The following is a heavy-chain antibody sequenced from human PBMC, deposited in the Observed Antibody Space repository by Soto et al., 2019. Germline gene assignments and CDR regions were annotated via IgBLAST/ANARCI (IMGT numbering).Heavy chain of an antibody. CDR2: IYYTGST. J-gene: IGHJ2*01. Sequence: QLQLQESGPGLVKPSETLSLTCTVSGVSISTSFYYWGWIRQPPGKGLEWIGSIYYTGSTYYNSSLKSRVTISVDTSKNQLSLKLSSVTAADTAMYYCARHYAYRTGEGWFFDLWGRGTLVTVSS. D-gene: IGHD7-27*01. V-gene: IGHV4-39*01. CDR3: ARHYAYRTGEGWFFDL. CDR1: GVSISTSFYY.